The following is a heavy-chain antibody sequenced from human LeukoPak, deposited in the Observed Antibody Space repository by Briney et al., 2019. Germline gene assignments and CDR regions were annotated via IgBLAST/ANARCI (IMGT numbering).Heavy chain of an antibody. D-gene: IGHD2-15*01. Sequence: PSETLSLTCTVSGGSISSYYWSWIRQPAGKGLEWIGRIYTSGSTNYNPSRKSRVTMSVDTSKNQFSLKLSSVTAADTAVYYCARDLGYCSGGSCYPPADFPRADNWFDPWGQGTLVTVSS. V-gene: IGHV4-4*07. CDR2: IYTSGST. CDR1: GGSISSYY. CDR3: ARDLGYCSGGSCYPPADFPRADNWFDP. J-gene: IGHJ5*02.